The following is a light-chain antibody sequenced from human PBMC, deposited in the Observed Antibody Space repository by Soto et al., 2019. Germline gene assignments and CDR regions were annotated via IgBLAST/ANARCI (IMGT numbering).Light chain of an antibody. CDR1: GNDIGAYDY. V-gene: IGLV2-14*01. CDR3: SSFTTSRLYV. Sequence: QSVLTQPTSVSGSPGQSIAIPCTGNGNDIGAYDYVSWYQQHPGKAPRLLIHGVRNRPPGISSRFSGFKSGLTASLTISGLQAEDEADYYCSSFTTSRLYVLGPGTKVTVL. J-gene: IGLJ1*01. CDR2: GVR.